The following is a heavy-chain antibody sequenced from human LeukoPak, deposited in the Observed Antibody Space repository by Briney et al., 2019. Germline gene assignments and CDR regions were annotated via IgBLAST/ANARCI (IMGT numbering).Heavy chain of an antibody. Sequence: SETLSLTCTVSGGSISSGDYYWGWVRQPPGKGLEWIGYIYYSGSTYYNPSLKSRVTISVDTSKNQFSLQLSSVTAADTAVYYCARVYYDFWSPPYHWFDPWGQGTLVTVSS. CDR1: GGSISSGDYY. CDR3: ARVYYDFWSPPYHWFDP. D-gene: IGHD3-3*01. J-gene: IGHJ5*02. V-gene: IGHV4-30-4*08. CDR2: IYYSGST.